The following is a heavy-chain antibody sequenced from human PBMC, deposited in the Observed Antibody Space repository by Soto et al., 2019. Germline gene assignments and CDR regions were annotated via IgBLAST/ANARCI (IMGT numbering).Heavy chain of an antibody. J-gene: IGHJ6*02. CDR2: IHYSGST. CDR3: ARGGYTVTTRYFYGMDV. V-gene: IGHV4-30-4*01. D-gene: IGHD4-4*01. Sequence: PSETLSLTCTVSGGSITSGDDYWSWIRQPPGKGLEWIVYIHYSGSTYYNPSLKSRVTISVDTSKNQFSLKLSSVTAADTAVYYCARGGYTVTTRYFYGMDVWGQGTTVTVSS. CDR1: GGSITSGDDY.